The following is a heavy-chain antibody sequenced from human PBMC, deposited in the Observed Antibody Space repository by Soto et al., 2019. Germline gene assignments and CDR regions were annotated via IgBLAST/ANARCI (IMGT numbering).Heavy chain of an antibody. D-gene: IGHD3-9*01. J-gene: IGHJ5*01. CDR2: IKQDGGEK. V-gene: IGHV3-7*04. CDR3: ARTFYVRCTGYYGGFDS. CDR1: GFTFSDYF. Sequence: EVQLVESGGGLVQPGGSLRLSCAASGFTFSDYFMTWVRQAPGRGLEWVANIKQDGGEKYFGDSVKGRFTISRDNAKNXXHLLMNSLRAEDTAVYYCARTFYVRCTGYYGGFDSWGQGTLVTVSS.